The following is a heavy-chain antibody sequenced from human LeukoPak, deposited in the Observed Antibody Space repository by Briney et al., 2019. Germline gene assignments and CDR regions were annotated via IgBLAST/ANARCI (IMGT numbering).Heavy chain of an antibody. D-gene: IGHD5-18*01. Sequence: ASVKVSCKASGYTFSDYHTHWVRQAPGQGLEWMGLINPSGASPDYAQKFQGRVTMTRDTSPGTFYMELSSLRSGDTAVYYCARGDTNYYYGLDVWGQGTTVTVSS. J-gene: IGHJ6*02. CDR3: ARGDTNYYYGLDV. CDR2: INPSGASP. V-gene: IGHV1-46*01. CDR1: GYTFSDYH.